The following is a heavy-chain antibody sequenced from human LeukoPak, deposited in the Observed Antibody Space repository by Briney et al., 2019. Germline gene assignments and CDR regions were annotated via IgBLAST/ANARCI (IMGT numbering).Heavy chain of an antibody. V-gene: IGHV4-34*01. D-gene: IGHD2-2*03. J-gene: IGHJ4*02. CDR1: GGSFSGYY. Sequence: PSETLSLTCAVYGGSFSGYYWSWIREPPGKGLGWIWEINHSGSTNYNPSLKSRVTISVDTSKNQSSLKLSSVTAADTAVYYCARAPAGYCSSTSCPHFDYWGQGTLVTVSS. CDR3: ARAPAGYCSSTSCPHFDY. CDR2: INHSGST.